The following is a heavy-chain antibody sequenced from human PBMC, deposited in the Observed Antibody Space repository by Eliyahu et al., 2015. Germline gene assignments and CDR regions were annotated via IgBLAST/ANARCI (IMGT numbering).Heavy chain of an antibody. V-gene: IGHV3-53*04. CDR3: ARLPTGPAPSRAYYRGMDV. CDR2: IYSNSVTAT. J-gene: IGHJ6*02. CDR1: GFSVXGXY. D-gene: IGHD3-10*01. Sequence: EVQLVESGGGLVQPGGSLRLSCAAXGFSVXGXYXRGVRQAPGKGLECVSIIYSNSVTATYYADSVKGRFTISRDSSKNTMYLQMNSLRVEDTALYYCARLPTGPAPSRAYYRGMDVWGQGTMVTVSS.